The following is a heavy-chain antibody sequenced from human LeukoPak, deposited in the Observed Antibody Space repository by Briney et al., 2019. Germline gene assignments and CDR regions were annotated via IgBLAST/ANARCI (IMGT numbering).Heavy chain of an antibody. CDR3: AREDTALVIAY. V-gene: IGHV3-33*08. CDR2: MWYDGSNK. Sequence: GGSLRLSCAASGFTFSTAWMIWVRQAPGKGLEWVAIMWYDGSNKYYTDSVKGRFTISRDNSKNTLYLQMNSLRVEDTAVYYCAREDTALVIAYWGQGTLVTVSS. J-gene: IGHJ4*02. D-gene: IGHD5-18*01. CDR1: GFTFSTAW.